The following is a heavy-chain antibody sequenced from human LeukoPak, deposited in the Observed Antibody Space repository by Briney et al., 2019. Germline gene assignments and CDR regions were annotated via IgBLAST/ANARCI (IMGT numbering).Heavy chain of an antibody. J-gene: IGHJ4*02. CDR3: AKGGGGYTFDY. CDR2: ITGSGGNT. D-gene: IGHD2-15*01. Sequence: GGSLRLSCAASGFIFSSYSMSWVRQAPGKGLEWVSVITGSGGNTYYADSVKGRFTISRDNSKNTLYLQMNSLRAEDTAVYYCAKGGGGYTFDYWGQGTLVTVSS. CDR1: GFIFSSYS. V-gene: IGHV3-23*01.